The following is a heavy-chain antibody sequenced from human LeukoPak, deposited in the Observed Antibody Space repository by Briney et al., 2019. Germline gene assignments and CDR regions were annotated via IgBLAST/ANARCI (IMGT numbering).Heavy chain of an antibody. CDR3: ARTFWDKSNGYDYYFDY. CDR2: ISYDGSAK. Sequence: GGSLRLSCAASGFSFSDYAMHWVRQAPGNGLEWVTVISYDGSAKYYSGSVKGRFTVSRDNSKNTLYLQMSSLRAEDTALYYCARTFWDKSNGYDYYFDYWGQGSLVTVSS. D-gene: IGHD5-12*01. J-gene: IGHJ4*02. V-gene: IGHV3-30*04. CDR1: GFSFSDYA.